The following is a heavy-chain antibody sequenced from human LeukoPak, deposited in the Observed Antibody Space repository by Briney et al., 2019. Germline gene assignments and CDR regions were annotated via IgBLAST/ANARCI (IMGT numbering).Heavy chain of an antibody. CDR3: ARDHSSSTSPGAFDI. J-gene: IGHJ3*02. CDR1: GFTFDDYA. CDR2: ISWNSGSI. Sequence: GGSLRPSCAASGFTFDDYAMHWVRQAPGKGLEWVSGISWNSGSIGYADSVKGRFTISRDNAKNSLYLQMNSLRAEDTAVYYCARDHSSSTSPGAFDIWGQGTMVTVSS. D-gene: IGHD2-2*01. V-gene: IGHV3-9*01.